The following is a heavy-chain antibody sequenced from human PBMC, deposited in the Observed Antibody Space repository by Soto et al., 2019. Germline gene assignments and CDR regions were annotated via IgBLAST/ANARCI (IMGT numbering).Heavy chain of an antibody. CDR3: ARGGGNDPFDS. V-gene: IGHV4-30-2*06. D-gene: IGHD5-12*01. CDR1: GGSITHGGFS. Sequence: QLHLQESGSGVVRTSETLSLTCTVSGGSITHGGFSWSWIRQSPGKGLEWIGYISHLENTYFHPTFKSRLIMSIDRSKNQFSLNLSSVTAADRAVYYCARGGGNDPFDSWGQGVLVSVSS. J-gene: IGHJ4*02. CDR2: ISHLENT.